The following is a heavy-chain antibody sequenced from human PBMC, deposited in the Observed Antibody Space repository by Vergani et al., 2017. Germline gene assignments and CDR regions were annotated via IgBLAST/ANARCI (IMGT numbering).Heavy chain of an antibody. CDR2: IYYSGST. J-gene: IGHJ6*02. CDR1: GGSISSYY. V-gene: IGHV4-59*01. Sequence: QVQLQESGPGLVKPSETLSLTCTVSGGSISSYYWSWIRQPPGKGLECIGYIYYSGSTNYNPSLKSRVTISVDTSKNQFSLKLSSVTAADTAVYYCARAQPLLYGDYGFNGMDVWGQGTTVTVSS. CDR3: ARAQPLLYGDYGFNGMDV. D-gene: IGHD4-17*01.